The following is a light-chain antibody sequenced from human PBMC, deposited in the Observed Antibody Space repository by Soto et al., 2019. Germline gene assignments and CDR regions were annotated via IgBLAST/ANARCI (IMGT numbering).Light chain of an antibody. CDR2: GAS. V-gene: IGKV3-20*01. Sequence: EIVSWQATGALALSPGESATRPCGASQSVSSSYLAWYQQKPGQAPRLLIYGASSRATGIPARFSVSVSGTDFTLTITSLEPDQFARSSYPADLSPPCTCGQGTRLEIK. CDR1: QSVSSSY. J-gene: IGKJ5*01. CDR3: PADLSPPCT.